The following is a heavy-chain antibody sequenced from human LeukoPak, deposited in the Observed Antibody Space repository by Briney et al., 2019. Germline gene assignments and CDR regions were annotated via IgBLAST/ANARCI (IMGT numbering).Heavy chain of an antibody. D-gene: IGHD6-6*01. CDR3: ARSAGGAACPYYMDV. CDR1: GFTFSSYS. Sequence: GGSLRLSCAASGFTFSSYSMNWVRQAPGKGLEWVSSISSSSSYIYYADSVKGRFTISRDNAKNSLYLQMNSLRAEDTAVYYCARSAGGAACPYYMDVWGKGTTVTVSS. V-gene: IGHV3-21*01. J-gene: IGHJ6*03. CDR2: ISSSSSYI.